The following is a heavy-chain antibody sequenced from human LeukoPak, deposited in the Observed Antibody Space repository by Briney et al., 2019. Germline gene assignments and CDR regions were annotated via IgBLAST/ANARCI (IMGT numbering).Heavy chain of an antibody. CDR1: GGSISSSSYY. Sequence: SETLSLTCTVSGGSISSSSYYWSWIRQPPGKGLEWIGEINHSGSTNYNPSLKSRVTISVDTSKNQFSLKLSSVTAADTAVYYCARGGGNWASGAFDIWGQGTMVTVSS. J-gene: IGHJ3*02. CDR3: ARGGGNWASGAFDI. CDR2: INHSGST. D-gene: IGHD4-23*01. V-gene: IGHV4-39*07.